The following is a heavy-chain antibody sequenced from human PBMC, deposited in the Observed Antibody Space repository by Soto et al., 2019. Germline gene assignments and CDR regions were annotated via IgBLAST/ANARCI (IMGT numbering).Heavy chain of an antibody. CDR3: ARGPGVRGYSGYETLPGHEYYYYYMDV. CDR1: GFTFSSYW. D-gene: IGHD5-12*01. J-gene: IGHJ6*03. Sequence: GGSLRLSCAASGFTFSSYWMHWVRQAPGKGLVWVSRINSDGSSTSYADSVKGRFTISRDNAKNTLYLQMNSLRAEDTAVYYCARGPGVRGYSGYETLPGHEYYYYYMDVWGKGTTVTVSS. CDR2: INSDGSST. V-gene: IGHV3-74*01.